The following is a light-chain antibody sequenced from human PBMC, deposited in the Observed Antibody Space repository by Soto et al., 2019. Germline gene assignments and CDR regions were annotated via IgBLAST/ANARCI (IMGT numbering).Light chain of an antibody. CDR2: DVS. V-gene: IGLV2-14*01. CDR1: SSDVGGYNY. CDR3: SSYTSGNNLLYV. Sequence: QSALTQPASVSGSPGQSITISCTGTSSDVGGYNYVSWYQQHPGKAPKLMIYDVSNRPSGVSNRFSGSKSGNTASLTISGLQAEDVADYYCSSYTSGNNLLYVFGTGTKLTVL. J-gene: IGLJ1*01.